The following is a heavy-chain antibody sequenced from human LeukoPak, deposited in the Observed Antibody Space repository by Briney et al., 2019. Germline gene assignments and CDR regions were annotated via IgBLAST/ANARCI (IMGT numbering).Heavy chain of an antibody. CDR1: GFTFSSYE. D-gene: IGHD3-10*01. V-gene: IGHV3-48*03. CDR3: ARVRSYYNVLDY. CDR2: ISSSGSTI. J-gene: IGHJ4*02. Sequence: PRGSLRLSCAASGFTFSSYEMNWVRQAPGKGLEWVSYISSSGSTIYYADSVKGRFTISRDNAKNSLYLQMNSLRAEDTAVYYCARVRSYYNVLDYWGQGTLVTVSS.